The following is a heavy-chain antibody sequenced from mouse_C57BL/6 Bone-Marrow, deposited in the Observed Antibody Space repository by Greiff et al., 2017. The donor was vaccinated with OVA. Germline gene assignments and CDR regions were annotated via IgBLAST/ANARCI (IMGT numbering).Heavy chain of an antibody. D-gene: IGHD3-2*02. CDR1: GFNIKDDY. V-gene: IGHV14-4*01. CDR3: TPDSSGSGY. CDR2: IDPENGDT. Sequence: VQLQQSGAELVRPGASVKLSCTASGFNIKDDYMHWVKQRPEQGLEWIGWIDPENGDTEYASKFQGKATITADTSSNTASLQLSSLTSEDTAVYCCTPDSSGSGYWGQGTTLTVSA. J-gene: IGHJ2*01.